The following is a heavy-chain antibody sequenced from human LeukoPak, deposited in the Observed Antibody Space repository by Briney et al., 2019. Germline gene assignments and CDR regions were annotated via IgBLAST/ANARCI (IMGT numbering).Heavy chain of an antibody. CDR2: IYYSGST. V-gene: IGHV4-59*08. J-gene: IGHJ4*02. D-gene: IGHD4-17*01. CDR3: AGHDYGDPFFY. Sequence: SETLSLTCTVSGGSISSYYWSWIRQPPGEGLEWIAYIYYSGSTNYNPSLKSRVTISVDTSKNQFSLKLSSVTAADTAVYYCAGHDYGDPFFYWGQGTLVTVSS. CDR1: GGSISSYY.